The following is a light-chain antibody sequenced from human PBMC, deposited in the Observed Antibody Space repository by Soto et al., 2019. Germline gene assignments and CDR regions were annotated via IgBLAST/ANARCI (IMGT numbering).Light chain of an antibody. Sequence: DIQMTQSPSTLSASVGDRVTITCRASQSISSWLAWYQQKPGKAPQLLIYAASTLQSGVPGRFSGSGSETEFTLTISNLQPEDLATYYCQQLHSYPYTFGQGTKLEIK. CDR1: QSISSW. CDR3: QQLHSYPYT. V-gene: IGKV1-9*01. J-gene: IGKJ2*01. CDR2: AAS.